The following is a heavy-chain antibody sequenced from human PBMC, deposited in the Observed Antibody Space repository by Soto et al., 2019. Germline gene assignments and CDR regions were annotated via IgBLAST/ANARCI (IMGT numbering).Heavy chain of an antibody. D-gene: IGHD3-10*01. CDR2: MNPNSGNT. CDR1: GYTFTIYY. J-gene: IGHJ6*03. V-gene: IGHV1-8*01. CDR3: ARGLGGYYGSGSPRGVYYYMDV. Sequence: ASVKVSCKASGYTFTIYYINWVRQATGQGLEWMGWMNPNSGNTGYAQKFQGRVTMTRNTSISTAYMELSSLRSEDTAVYYCARGLGGYYGSGSPRGVYYYMDVWGKGTTVTAP.